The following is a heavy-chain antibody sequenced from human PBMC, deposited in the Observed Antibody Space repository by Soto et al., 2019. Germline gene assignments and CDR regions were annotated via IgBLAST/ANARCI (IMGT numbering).Heavy chain of an antibody. D-gene: IGHD3-16*01. CDR3: AHRRNYDGSWNEGVFDY. CDR1: GFSLTSRTVG. Sequence: QITLKESGPTLVKPTQTLTLTCTFSGFSLTSRTVGVGWVRQPPGKALEWLAFIYWDDDKRYSPSLRSTLTVTKDASNNQVVLTLTNMDPVDTATYYCAHRRNYDGSWNEGVFDYWGQGILVTVSS. V-gene: IGHV2-5*02. CDR2: IYWDDDK. J-gene: IGHJ4*02.